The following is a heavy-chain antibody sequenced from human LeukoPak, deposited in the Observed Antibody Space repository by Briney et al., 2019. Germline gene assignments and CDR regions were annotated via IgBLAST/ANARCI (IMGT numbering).Heavy chain of an antibody. V-gene: IGHV3-21*01. CDR2: ISSSSSYI. Sequence: GGSLRLSCAASGFTFDDYAMHWVRQAPGKGLEWVSSISSSSSYIYYADSVKGRFTISRDNAKNSLYLQMNSLRAEDTAVYYCAREYEQWLPSLGYWGQGTLVTVSS. D-gene: IGHD6-19*01. CDR1: GFTFDDYA. J-gene: IGHJ4*02. CDR3: AREYEQWLPSLGY.